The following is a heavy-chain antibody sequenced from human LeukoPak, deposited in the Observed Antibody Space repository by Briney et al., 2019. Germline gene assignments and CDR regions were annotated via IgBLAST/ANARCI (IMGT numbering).Heavy chain of an antibody. D-gene: IGHD5-24*01. CDR3: AREMATTFYGMDV. V-gene: IGHV3-30*04. J-gene: IGHJ6*02. Sequence: GGSLRLSCAASGFTFSSYAMHWVRQAPGKGLEWVAVISYDGSNKYYADSVKGRFTISRDNSKNTLYLQMNSLRAEDTAVYYCAREMATTFYGMDVWGQGTTVTVSS. CDR1: GFTFSSYA. CDR2: ISYDGSNK.